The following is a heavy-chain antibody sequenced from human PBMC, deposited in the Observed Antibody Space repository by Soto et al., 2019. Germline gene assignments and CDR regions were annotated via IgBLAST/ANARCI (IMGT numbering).Heavy chain of an antibody. CDR3: ARGGPGLDYYYGMDV. Sequence: SLKVSCKASGGTFSSYAISWVRQAPGQGLEWMGGIIPIFGTANYAQEFQGRVTITADESTSTAYMELSSLRSEDTAVYYCARGGPGLDYYYGMDVWGQGTTVTVS. J-gene: IGHJ6*02. CDR2: IIPIFGTA. CDR1: GGTFSSYA. D-gene: IGHD5-12*01. V-gene: IGHV1-69*13.